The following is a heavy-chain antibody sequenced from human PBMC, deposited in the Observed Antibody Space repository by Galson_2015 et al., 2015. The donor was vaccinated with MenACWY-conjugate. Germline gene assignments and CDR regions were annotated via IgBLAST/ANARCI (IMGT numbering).Heavy chain of an antibody. CDR1: GGIFSSYA. V-gene: IGHV1-69*13. D-gene: IGHD6-13*01. CDR2: IIPIFGTA. Sequence: SVKVSCKASGGIFSSYAISWVRQAPGQGLEWMGGIIPIFGTANYAQKFQGRVTITADESTSTAYMELSSLRSEDTAVYDCARSGRYSSNWVPSHLEHFDLWGHGTLVTVSS. CDR3: ARSGRYSSNWVPSHLEHFDL. J-gene: IGHJ2*01.